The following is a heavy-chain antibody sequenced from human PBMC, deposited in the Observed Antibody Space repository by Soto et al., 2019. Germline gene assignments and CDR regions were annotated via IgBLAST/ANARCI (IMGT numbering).Heavy chain of an antibody. CDR2: IKQDGSEK. CDR1: GFTFSSYW. CDR3: ARGYIGSSSSYGY. Sequence: GGSLRLSCAASGFTFSSYWMSWVRQAPGKGLEWVANIKQDGSEKYYVDSVKGRCTISRDNAKNSLYLQMNSLRAEDTAVYYCARGYIGSSSSYGYWGQGTLVTVSS. D-gene: IGHD6-13*01. V-gene: IGHV3-7*01. J-gene: IGHJ4*02.